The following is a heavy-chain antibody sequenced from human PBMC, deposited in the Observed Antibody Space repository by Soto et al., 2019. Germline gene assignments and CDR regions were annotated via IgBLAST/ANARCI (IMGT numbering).Heavy chain of an antibody. Sequence: EVQLLESGGGLVQPGGSPRLSCAASGFTFSTYAMNWVRQAPGKGLEWVSTISVSGDTTYFADSVRGRFTISRDNSKNTVYLQMNSLRADDTAMYYCATRHLPYCSGGTCNPFDFWGQGTLVTVSS. D-gene: IGHD2-15*01. V-gene: IGHV3-23*01. CDR2: ISVSGDTT. CDR3: ATRHLPYCSGGTCNPFDF. CDR1: GFTFSTYA. J-gene: IGHJ4*02.